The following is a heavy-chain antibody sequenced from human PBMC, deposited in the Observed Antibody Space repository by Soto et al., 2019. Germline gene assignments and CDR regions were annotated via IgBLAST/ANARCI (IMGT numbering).Heavy chain of an antibody. CDR1: GYTFRTYA. CDR3: ARDGPIYDILSARYFYGMDV. D-gene: IGHD3-9*01. Sequence: ASVKVSGKXSGYTFRTYAMHWVRPAPGQGLAWLGWINGGNGNTKYSQKFQGRVTITRDTSASTAYMELSSLRSEDTAVYYCARDGPIYDILSARYFYGMDVWGQGTTVTVSS. V-gene: IGHV1-3*01. J-gene: IGHJ6*02. CDR2: INGGNGNT.